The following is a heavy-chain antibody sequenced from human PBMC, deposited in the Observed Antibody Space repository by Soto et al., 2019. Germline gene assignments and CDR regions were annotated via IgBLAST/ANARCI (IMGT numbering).Heavy chain of an antibody. CDR3: ARDPYGRGSRWSFFWFDL. CDR2: TYYRSKWYN. CDR1: GDSVSSNSAA. D-gene: IGHD6-13*01. Sequence: PSQTLSLTCAISGDSVSSNSAAWNWIRQSPSRGLEWLGRTYYRSKWYNDCAVSVKSRITINPDTSKNQFSLQLNSVTPEDTAVYYCARDPYGRGSRWSFFWFDLWGQGNLVTVSS. V-gene: IGHV6-1*01. J-gene: IGHJ5*02.